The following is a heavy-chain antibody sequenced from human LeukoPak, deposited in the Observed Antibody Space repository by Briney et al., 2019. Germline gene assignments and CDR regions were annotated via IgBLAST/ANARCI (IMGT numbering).Heavy chain of an antibody. CDR1: GFTFSDYY. V-gene: IGHV3-11*04. CDR2: ISSSGSTI. D-gene: IGHD5-12*01. CDR3: ARERGYSGYDSSFDY. J-gene: IGHJ4*02. Sequence: GGSPRLSCAASGFTFSDYYMSWIRQAPGKGLEWVSYISSSGSTIYYADSVKGRFTISGDNAKNSLYLQMNSLRAEDTALYYCARERGYSGYDSSFDYWGQGTLVTVSS.